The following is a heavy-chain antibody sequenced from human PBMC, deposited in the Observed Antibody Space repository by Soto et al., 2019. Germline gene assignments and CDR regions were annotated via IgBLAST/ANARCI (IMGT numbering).Heavy chain of an antibody. D-gene: IGHD3-3*01. V-gene: IGHV3-74*01. CDR2: INSDGSST. CDR1: GFTFISYW. CDR3: ARVKRFFNYFDY. J-gene: IGHJ4*02. Sequence: HPGGSLRLSCAASGFTFISYWMHWVRQAPGKGLVWVSRINSDGSSTSYADSVKGRFTISRDNAKNTLYLQMNSLRAEDTAVYYCARVKRFFNYFDYWGQGTLVTVSS.